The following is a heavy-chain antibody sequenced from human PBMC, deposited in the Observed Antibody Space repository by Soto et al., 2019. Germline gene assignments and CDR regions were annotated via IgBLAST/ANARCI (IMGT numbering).Heavy chain of an antibody. Sequence: PSEPLSLTCTVSGGSISSSSYYWGWIRQPPGKGLEWIGSIYYSGSTYYNPSLNGRVTISVDTSKNQFPLKLSSVTAAETAVYYCARHFYGSGLNGMDVWGQGTTVTVSS. CDR3: ARHFYGSGLNGMDV. D-gene: IGHD3-10*01. V-gene: IGHV4-39*01. J-gene: IGHJ6*02. CDR2: IYYSGST. CDR1: GGSISSSSYY.